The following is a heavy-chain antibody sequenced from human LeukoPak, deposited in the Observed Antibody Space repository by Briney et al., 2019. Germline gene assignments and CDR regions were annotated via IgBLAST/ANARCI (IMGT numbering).Heavy chain of an antibody. CDR3: ARSSMDYGSGSHDY. V-gene: IGHV4-39*01. D-gene: IGHD3-10*01. J-gene: IGHJ4*02. CDR2: IHYNGGT. Sequence: SETLSLTCTVSGGSVSSSGYYWGWIRQPPGKGLEWIGTIHYNGGTYYNPSLKGRVTISIDTSKNRFSLKLSSVTAADTAVYYCARSSMDYGSGSHDYWGQGTLVTVSS. CDR1: GGSVSSSGYY.